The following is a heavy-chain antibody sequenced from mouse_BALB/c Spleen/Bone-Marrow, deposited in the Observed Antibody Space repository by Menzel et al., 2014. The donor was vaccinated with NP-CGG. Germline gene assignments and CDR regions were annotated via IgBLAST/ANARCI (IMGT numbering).Heavy chain of an antibody. V-gene: IGHV1-67*01. J-gene: IGHJ4*01. Sequence: VQLKESGPELVRPGVSVKISCKGSGYTFTDYAIHWVKQSPAKSLEWIGVISTYSGNTKYNQKFKDKATMTVDKSSSTAYMELARLTSEDSAIYYCARRTTGYAMGYWGQGTSVTVSS. CDR1: GYTFTDYA. CDR3: ARRTTGYAMGY. CDR2: ISTYSGNT.